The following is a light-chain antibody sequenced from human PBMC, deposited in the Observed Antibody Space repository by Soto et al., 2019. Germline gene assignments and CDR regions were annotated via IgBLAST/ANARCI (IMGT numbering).Light chain of an antibody. CDR1: QNILYRSNNKNY. J-gene: IGKJ1*01. CDR3: QQYYVDSWT. CDR2: WAS. V-gene: IGKV4-1*01. Sequence: DIVLTQSPDSLAVSLGERATMNCKSSQNILYRSNNKNYLAWYQKKPGQPPKLLIYWASSRESGVPERFSGSGSEKDFTLTINNVKAEDVAVYYCQQYYVDSWTFGQGTKVDIK.